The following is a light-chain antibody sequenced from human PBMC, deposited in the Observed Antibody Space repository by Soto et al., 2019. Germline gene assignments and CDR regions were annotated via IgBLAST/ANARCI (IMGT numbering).Light chain of an antibody. V-gene: IGLV2-11*01. J-gene: IGLJ2*01. CDR2: DVN. CDR1: SSDVGDYNY. CDR3: SSYTSSSTHVV. Sequence: QSALTQPRSVSGSPGQSVTISCTGTSSDVGDYNYVSWYQQHPGKAPKLMIYDVNKRPSGVPDRFSGSKSGNTASLTISGLQAEDEADYYCSSYTSSSTHVVFGGGTKVTVL.